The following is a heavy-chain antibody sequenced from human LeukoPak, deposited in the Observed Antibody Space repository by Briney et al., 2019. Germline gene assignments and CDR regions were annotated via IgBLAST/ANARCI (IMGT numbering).Heavy chain of an antibody. Sequence: GGSLRLSCVAPGFTFSDYYMSWIRQAPGKGLEWLSYINIAGSNTHYADSVMGRFTVSRDNAKKSLYLQMNNLRAEDTAVYYCATDGAGFDTWGQGVLVTVSS. CDR2: INIAGSNT. CDR1: GFTFSDYY. J-gene: IGHJ5*02. CDR3: ATDGAGFDT. V-gene: IGHV3-11*01.